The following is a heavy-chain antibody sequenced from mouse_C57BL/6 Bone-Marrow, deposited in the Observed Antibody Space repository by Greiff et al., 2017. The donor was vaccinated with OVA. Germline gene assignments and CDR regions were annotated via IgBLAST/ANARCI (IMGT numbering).Heavy chain of an antibody. CDR1: GYAFTNYL. V-gene: IGHV1-54*01. D-gene: IGHD1-1*01. Sequence: QVQLQQSGAELVRPGTSVKVSCKASGYAFTNYLIEWVKQRPGQGLEWIGVINPGSGGTNYNEKFKGKATLTADKSSSTAYMQLSSLTSEDSAVYFCARGTTGGDYWGQGTSVTVSS. J-gene: IGHJ4*01. CDR2: INPGSGGT. CDR3: ARGTTGGDY.